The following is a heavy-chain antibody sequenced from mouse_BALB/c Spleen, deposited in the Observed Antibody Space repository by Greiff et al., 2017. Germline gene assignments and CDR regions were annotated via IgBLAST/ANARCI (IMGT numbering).Heavy chain of an antibody. Sequence: QVQLQQSGAELAKPGASVKMSCKASGYTFTSYWMHWVKQRPGQGLEWIGYINPSTGYTEYNQKFKDKATLTADKSSSTAYMQLSSLTSEDSAVYYCAKSSTIGDMDYWGQGTSVTVSS. CDR3: AKSSTIGDMDY. CDR2: INPSTGYT. D-gene: IGHD2-14*01. CDR1: GYTFTSYW. V-gene: IGHV1-7*01. J-gene: IGHJ4*01.